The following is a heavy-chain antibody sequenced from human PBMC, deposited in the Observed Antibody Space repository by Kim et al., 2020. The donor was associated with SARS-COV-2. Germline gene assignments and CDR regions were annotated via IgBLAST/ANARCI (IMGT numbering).Heavy chain of an antibody. Sequence: SVKVSCKVSGISFSNTAISWVRQAPGEGLEWVGRIIPMLGTTNYAQKFQGRVRITADKSTNSAFMELNTLKSEDTAVYYCARDPDFYDSGGYYYGSWFGPWGQGTLVTVSS. CDR2: IIPMLGTT. J-gene: IGHJ5*02. CDR3: ARDPDFYDSGGYYYGSWFGP. CDR1: GISFSNTA. D-gene: IGHD3-22*01. V-gene: IGHV1-69*04.